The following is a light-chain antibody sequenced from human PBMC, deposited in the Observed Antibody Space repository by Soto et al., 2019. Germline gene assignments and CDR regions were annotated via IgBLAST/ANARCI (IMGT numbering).Light chain of an antibody. J-gene: IGKJ2*01. Sequence: DIQMTQSPSSLPASVGDRVTITCRASQSISSFFNWYQQKPGKAPKLLIYAASSLQSGVPSRFSGSGSATDFTLTISSLQPEDFGIYYCQQSYSTPYTFGQGTKLEIK. V-gene: IGKV1-39*01. CDR1: QSISSF. CDR3: QQSYSTPYT. CDR2: AAS.